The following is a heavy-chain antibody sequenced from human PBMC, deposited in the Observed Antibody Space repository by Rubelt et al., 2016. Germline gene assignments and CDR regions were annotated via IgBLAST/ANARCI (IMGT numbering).Heavy chain of an antibody. D-gene: IGHD6-13*01. V-gene: IGHV3-23*01. CDR2: ISGSGGST. CDR3: ARGRYSSSWYKGYYFDY. Sequence: GKGLEWVSAISGSGGSTYYADSVKGRFTISRDNSKNTLYLQMNSLRAEDTAVYYCARGRYSSSWYKGYYFDYWGQGTLVTVSS. J-gene: IGHJ4*02.